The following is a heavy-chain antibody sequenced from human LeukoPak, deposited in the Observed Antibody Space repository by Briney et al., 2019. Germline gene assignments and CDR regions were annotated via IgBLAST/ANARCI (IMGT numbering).Heavy chain of an antibody. D-gene: IGHD3-3*01. Sequence: PGGSLRLSCAASGFTFSRNSMNWVRQAPGKGLEWVSSISTSSSYIYYADSVKGRFTISRDNSKNTLYLQMNSLRAEDTAVYYCEKIGRSDYDFWSGYSHFDYWGQGTLVTVSS. CDR2: ISTSSSYI. J-gene: IGHJ4*02. CDR3: EKIGRSDYDFWSGYSHFDY. V-gene: IGHV3-21*04. CDR1: GFTFSRNS.